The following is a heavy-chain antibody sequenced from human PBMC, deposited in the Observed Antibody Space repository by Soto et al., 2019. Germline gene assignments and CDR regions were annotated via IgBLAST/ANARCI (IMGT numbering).Heavy chain of an antibody. J-gene: IGHJ5*01. CDR1: CGSFSVPS. V-gene: IGHV4-34*01. CDR3: STRAYDTNGYYRFDP. Sequence: ETLSLNCAVYCGSFSVPSRTWIRQSPGKGLEWIGDINHSGRVNYSPSLKSRVTISLDTSKNQFSLTLSAVTAADTAMYYCSTRAYDTNGYYRFDPWGQGTLVTGAS. CDR2: INHSGRV. D-gene: IGHD3-22*01.